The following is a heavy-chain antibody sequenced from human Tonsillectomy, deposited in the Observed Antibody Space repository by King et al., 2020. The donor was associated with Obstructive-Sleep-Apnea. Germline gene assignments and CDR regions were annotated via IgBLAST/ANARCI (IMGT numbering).Heavy chain of an antibody. Sequence: QLQESGSGLVKPSQTLSLTCAVSGGSISSGGYSWSWIRQPPGKGLEWIGYIYHSGSTYYNPSLKSRVTISVDRSKNQFSLKLSSVTAADTAVYYCARGRYYGSGLGFDPWGQGTLVTVSS. CDR2: IYHSGST. D-gene: IGHD3-10*01. J-gene: IGHJ5*02. CDR1: GGSISSGGYS. CDR3: ARGRYYGSGLGFDP. V-gene: IGHV4-30-2*01.